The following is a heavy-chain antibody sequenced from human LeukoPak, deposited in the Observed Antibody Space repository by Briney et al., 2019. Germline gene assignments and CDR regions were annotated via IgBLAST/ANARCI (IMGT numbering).Heavy chain of an antibody. CDR3: ARNSGYDRLPTH. V-gene: IGHV4-34*01. Sequence: PSETLSLTCAVYGGSFSGYYWSWIRQPPGKGLEWIGEINHSGSTNYNPSLKSRVTISVDTSKNQFSLKLSSVTAADTAVYYCARNSGYDRLPTHWGQGTLVTVSS. CDR2: INHSGST. CDR1: GGSFSGYY. J-gene: IGHJ4*02. D-gene: IGHD5-12*01.